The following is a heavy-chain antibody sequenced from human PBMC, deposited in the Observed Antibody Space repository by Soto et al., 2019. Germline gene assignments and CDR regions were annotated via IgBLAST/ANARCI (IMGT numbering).Heavy chain of an antibody. D-gene: IGHD3-16*01. V-gene: IGHV3-33*01. Sequence: GGSLRLSCAASGFTFSSYGMHWVRQSPGKGLEWVAVIWYDGSNKYYADSVKGRFTISRDNSKNTLYLQMNSPRAEDTAVYYCARGDYDYVWGSFPRYFDYWGQGTLVTVSS. CDR3: ARGDYDYVWGSFPRYFDY. CDR1: GFTFSSYG. J-gene: IGHJ4*02. CDR2: IWYDGSNK.